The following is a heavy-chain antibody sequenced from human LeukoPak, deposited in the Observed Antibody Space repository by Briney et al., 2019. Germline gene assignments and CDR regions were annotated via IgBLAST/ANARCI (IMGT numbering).Heavy chain of an antibody. V-gene: IGHV3-21*01. D-gene: IGHD6-13*01. CDR1: GFTFSTYA. Sequence: GGSLRLSCAASGFTFSTYAMNWVRQAPGKGLEWVSSITDTSFYIYYADSVKGRFTISRDNSKNSLYLQMNSLRGEDTAVYYCAISGAGAGTPLRSNWFDPWGQGTLVTVSS. CDR2: ITDTSFYI. CDR3: AISGAGAGTPLRSNWFDP. J-gene: IGHJ5*02.